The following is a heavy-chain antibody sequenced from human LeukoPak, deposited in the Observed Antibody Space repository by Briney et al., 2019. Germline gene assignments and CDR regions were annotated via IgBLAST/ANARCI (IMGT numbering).Heavy chain of an antibody. V-gene: IGHV4-4*07. CDR3: ARVTATVTTFDY. D-gene: IGHD4-17*01. Sequence: SETLSLTCTVSGGSISSYYWSWIRQPAGKGLEWIGRIYTSGSTNYNPSLKSRVTISVDTSKNQFSLKLSSVTAADTAVYYCARVTATVTTFDYWGQGTLVTVSS. CDR1: GGSISSYY. CDR2: IYTSGST. J-gene: IGHJ4*02.